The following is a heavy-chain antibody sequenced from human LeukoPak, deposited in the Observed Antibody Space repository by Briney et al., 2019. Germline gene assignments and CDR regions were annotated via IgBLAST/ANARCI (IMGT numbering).Heavy chain of an antibody. V-gene: IGHV3-48*02. CDR3: ARDWGYGYSDQ. J-gene: IGHJ4*02. CDR1: NFTFKAYN. D-gene: IGHD4-11*01. Sequence: GGSLRLSCVAYNFTFKAYNMNWVRQAAGKGLEWISYITYSSNTIPYADSVRGRFSVSRDNDKDAVYLQLNSLTDEDTAIYYCARDWGYGYSDQWGQGTLVTVSS. CDR2: ITYSSNTI.